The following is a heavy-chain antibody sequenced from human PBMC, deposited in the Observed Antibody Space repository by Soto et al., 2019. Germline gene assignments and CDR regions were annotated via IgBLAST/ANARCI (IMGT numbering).Heavy chain of an antibody. CDR3: ATFDYDSSGYYGVFDY. D-gene: IGHD3-22*01. Sequence: SETLSLTCTISGGSINSGGYYWSWIRQHPGKGLEWIGYISYSGSTYYNPSLKSRVTISVDTSKNQLSLKLSSVTAADTAVYYCATFDYDSSGYYGVFDYWGQGSLDTGSS. CDR1: GGSINSGGYY. J-gene: IGHJ4*02. V-gene: IGHV4-31*03. CDR2: ISYSGST.